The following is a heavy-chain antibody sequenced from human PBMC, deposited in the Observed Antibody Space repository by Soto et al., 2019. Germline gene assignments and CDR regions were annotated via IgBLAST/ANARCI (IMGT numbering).Heavy chain of an antibody. CDR3: ARVPSPFDYYYAMDV. V-gene: IGHV4-30-4*01. D-gene: IGHD3-16*01. CDR1: GDSISSGNKY. J-gene: IGHJ6*02. Sequence: NHSETLSLTCTVSGDSISSGNKYWSWIRQAPGKGLEWIGYIFSSGTTYYNPSLKSRLTMSLDTSQNQFSLRLASVTDADSAVYYCARVPSPFDYYYAMDVWGQGATVTVSS. CDR2: IFSSGTT.